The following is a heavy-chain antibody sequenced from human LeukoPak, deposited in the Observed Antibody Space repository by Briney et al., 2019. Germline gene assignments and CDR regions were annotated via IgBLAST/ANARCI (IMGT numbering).Heavy chain of an antibody. V-gene: IGHV4-61*05. D-gene: IGHD3-3*01. J-gene: IGHJ5*02. CDR2: IDYSGST. Sequence: PSETLSLTCTVSGVSISSGSYYWGWIRQPPGKGLEWIGYIDYSGSTNYNPSLKSRVTMAVATSKNQFSLKLRSVTAAATAVYYCARVLAALEDTWFDPWGQGTLVPVSS. CDR3: ARVLAALEDTWFDP. CDR1: GVSISSGSYY.